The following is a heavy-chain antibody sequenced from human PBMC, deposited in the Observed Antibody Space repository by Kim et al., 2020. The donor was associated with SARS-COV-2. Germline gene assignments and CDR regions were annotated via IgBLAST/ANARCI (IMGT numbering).Heavy chain of an antibody. J-gene: IGHJ4*02. CDR2: INPNSGGT. Sequence: ASVKVSCKASGYTFTGYYMHWVRQAPGQGLEWMGWINPNSGGTNYAQKFQGRVTMTRDTSISTAYMELSRLRSDDTAVYYCATALYYYDSSGYPDYWGQGTLVTVSS. D-gene: IGHD3-22*01. V-gene: IGHV1-2*02. CDR3: ATALYYYDSSGYPDY. CDR1: GYTFTGYY.